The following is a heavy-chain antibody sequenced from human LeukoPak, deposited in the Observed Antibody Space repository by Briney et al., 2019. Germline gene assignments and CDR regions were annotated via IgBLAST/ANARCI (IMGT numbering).Heavy chain of an antibody. D-gene: IGHD2-8*01. CDR1: GFTFSSYA. CDR3: AREGLMVYAAMTFNDY. Sequence: QDGGSLRLSCAASGFTFSSYAMSWVRQAPGKGLEWVSAISGSGGSTYYADSVKGRFTISRDNSKNTLYLQMNSLRAEDTAVYYCAREGLMVYAAMTFNDYWGQGTLVTVSS. J-gene: IGHJ4*02. V-gene: IGHV3-23*01. CDR2: ISGSGGST.